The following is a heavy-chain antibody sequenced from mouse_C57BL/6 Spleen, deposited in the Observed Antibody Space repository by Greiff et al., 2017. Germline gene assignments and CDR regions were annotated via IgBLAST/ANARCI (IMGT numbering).Heavy chain of an antibody. CDR1: GYAFSSSW. J-gene: IGHJ4*01. V-gene: IGHV1-82*01. CDR2: IYPGDGDT. Sequence: LQESGPELVKPGASVKISCKASGYAFSSSWMNWVKQRPGKGLEWIGRIYPGDGDTNYNGKFKGKATLTADKSSSTAYMQLSSLTSEDSAVYFCAGDKVATPTGYYAMDYWGQGTSVTVSS. D-gene: IGHD1-1*01. CDR3: AGDKVATPTGYYAMDY.